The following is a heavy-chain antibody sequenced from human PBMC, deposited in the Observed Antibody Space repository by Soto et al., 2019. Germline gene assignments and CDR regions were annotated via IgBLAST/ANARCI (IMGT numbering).Heavy chain of an antibody. CDR2: IYYSGST. V-gene: IGHV4-30-4*01. CDR3: ARVYSSAVDY. J-gene: IGHJ4*02. D-gene: IGHD6-25*01. CDR1: VGSISIGDYY. Sequence: TLSLTCTVSVGSISIGDYYWIWIRQPPGKGLEWIGYIYYSGSTYYNPSLKSRVTISVDTSKNQFSLKLSSVTAADTAVYYCARVYSSAVDYWGQGTLVTVSS.